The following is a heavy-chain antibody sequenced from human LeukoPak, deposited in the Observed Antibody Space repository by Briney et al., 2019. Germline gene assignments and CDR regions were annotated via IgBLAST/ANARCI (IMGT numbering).Heavy chain of an antibody. CDR2: MNPNSGNT. CDR1: GYTFTSYD. J-gene: IGHJ6*02. D-gene: IGHD3-16*01. Sequence: WASVKVSCKASGYTFTSYDINWVRQATGQGLEWMGWMNPNSGNTGYAQKFQGRVTMTRNTSISTAYMELSSLRSEDTAVYYCARGHVGGARRNYYYGMDVWGQGTTVTVSS. CDR3: ARGHVGGARRNYYYGMDV. V-gene: IGHV1-8*01.